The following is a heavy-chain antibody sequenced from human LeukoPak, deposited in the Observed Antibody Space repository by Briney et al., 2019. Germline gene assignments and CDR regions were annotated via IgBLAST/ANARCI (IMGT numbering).Heavy chain of an antibody. Sequence: PSETLSLTCTVSGGSISSYYWTWVRQPAGKRLEWIGRIYTSGSTNYSPSLRSRVTMSVDTSKNEFSLKLNSVTAADTAVYYCARESTVPGTARYLDSWGQGTLVTVSS. CDR2: IYTSGST. V-gene: IGHV4-4*07. J-gene: IGHJ4*02. CDR1: GGSISSYY. CDR3: ARESTVPGTARYLDS. D-gene: IGHD4-11*01.